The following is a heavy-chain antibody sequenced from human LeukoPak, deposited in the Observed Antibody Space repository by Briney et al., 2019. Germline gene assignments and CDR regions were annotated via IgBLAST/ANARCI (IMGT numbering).Heavy chain of an antibody. V-gene: IGHV4-59*08. Sequence: SETLSVTLRGSGGSINNYYWSWIRQPPGKELEWIGYIYYSGSTNYNPSPKSRVTISVDTSKNQFSLKLSSVTAADTAVYYCARQGERFGELFPFDYWGHGTLVTVSS. D-gene: IGHD3-10*01. J-gene: IGHJ4*01. CDR1: GGSINNYY. CDR2: IYYSGST. CDR3: ARQGERFGELFPFDY.